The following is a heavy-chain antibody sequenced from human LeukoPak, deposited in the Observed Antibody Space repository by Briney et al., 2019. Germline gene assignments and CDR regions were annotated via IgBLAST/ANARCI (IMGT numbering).Heavy chain of an antibody. V-gene: IGHV4-59*01. J-gene: IGHJ4*02. D-gene: IGHD4-17*01. Sequence: PSETLSLTCTVSGGSISSYYWSWIRQPPGKGPEWIGYIYYSGSTNYNPSLKSRVTISVDTSKNQFSLKLSSVTAADTAVYYCARGYYGDYSDYWGQGTLVTVSS. CDR1: GGSISSYY. CDR2: IYYSGST. CDR3: ARGYYGDYSDY.